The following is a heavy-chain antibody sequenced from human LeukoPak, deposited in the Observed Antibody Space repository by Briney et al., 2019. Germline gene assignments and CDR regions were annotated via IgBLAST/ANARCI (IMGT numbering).Heavy chain of an antibody. CDR1: GFTFSSYW. CDR3: ARFFREWLYNFDY. Sequence: PGGSLRLSCAASGFTFSSYWMHWVRQAPGKGLVWVSRINSDGSSTSYADSVKGRFTISRDNAKNTLYLQMNSLRAEDTAVYYCARFFREWLYNFDYWGQGTLVTVSS. V-gene: IGHV3-74*01. J-gene: IGHJ4*02. D-gene: IGHD3-3*01. CDR2: INSDGSST.